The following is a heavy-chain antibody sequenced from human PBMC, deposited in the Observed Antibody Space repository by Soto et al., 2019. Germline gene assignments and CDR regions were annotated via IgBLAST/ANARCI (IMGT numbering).Heavy chain of an antibody. CDR1: GFTFSDYY. CDR2: ISSSGSTI. CDR3: AREPMEYFDWLSSQAVVDV. V-gene: IGHV3-11*04. J-gene: IGHJ6*02. Sequence: GGSLRLSCAASGFTFSDYYMSWIRQAPGKGLEWVSYISSSGSTIYYADSVKGRFTISRDNAKNSLYLQMNSLRAEDTAVYYCAREPMEYFDWLSSQAVVDVWGQGTTVTVSS. D-gene: IGHD3-9*01.